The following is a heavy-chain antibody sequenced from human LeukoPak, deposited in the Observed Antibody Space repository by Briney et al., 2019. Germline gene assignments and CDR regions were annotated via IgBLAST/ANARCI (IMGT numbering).Heavy chain of an antibody. D-gene: IGHD1-1*01. CDR1: GGSISSSSYY. CDR2: IYYSGST. V-gene: IGHV4-39*07. CDR3: ARGGYNYYYYYYMDV. Sequence: PSETLSLTCTVSGGSISSSSYYWGWIRQPPGKGLEWIGSIYYSGSTNYNPSLKSRVTISLDTSKNQFSLKLSSVTAADTAVYYCARGGYNYYYYYYMDVWGKGTTVTVSS. J-gene: IGHJ6*03.